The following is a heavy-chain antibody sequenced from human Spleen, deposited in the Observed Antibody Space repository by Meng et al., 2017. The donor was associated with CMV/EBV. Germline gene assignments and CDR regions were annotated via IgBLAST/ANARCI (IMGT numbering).Heavy chain of an antibody. V-gene: IGHV7-4-1*02. D-gene: IGHD6-13*01. CDR2: INTNTWNP. J-gene: IGHJ5*02. Sequence: TSYAKYWWRQAPGQGLEWMGWINTNTWNPTYAQGFTGRFVFSLDTSVSTAYLQISSLKAEDTAVYYCARDRPLYSSSWYFYNWFDPWGQGTLVTVSS. CDR3: ARDRPLYSSSWYFYNWFDP. CDR1: TSYA.